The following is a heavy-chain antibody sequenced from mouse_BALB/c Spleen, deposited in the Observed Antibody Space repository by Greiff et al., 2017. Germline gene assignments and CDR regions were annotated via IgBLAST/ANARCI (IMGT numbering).Heavy chain of an antibody. V-gene: IGHV1-18*01. Sequence: EVHLVESGPELVKPGASVKIPCKASGYTFTDYNMDWVKQSHGKSLEWIGDINPNNGGTIYNQKFKGKATLTVDKSSSTAYMELRSLTSEDTAVYYCAREISHGYYAGDYGGQGTSVTVSS. CDR3: AREISHGYYAGDY. CDR1: GYTFTDYN. D-gene: IGHD2-3*01. J-gene: IGHJ4*01. CDR2: INPNNGGT.